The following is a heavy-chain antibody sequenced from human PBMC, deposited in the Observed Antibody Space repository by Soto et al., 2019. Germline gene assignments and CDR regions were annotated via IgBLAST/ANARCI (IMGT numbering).Heavy chain of an antibody. CDR2: IKSKTDGGTT. Sequence: GGSLRLSCAASGFTFSNAWMNWVRQAPGKGLEWVGRIKSKTDGGTTDYAAPVKGRFTISRDDSKNTLYLQMNSLKTEDTAVYYCTTGDDFWSGHTFDYWGQGTLVTVSS. CDR1: GFTFSNAW. J-gene: IGHJ4*02. CDR3: TTGDDFWSGHTFDY. V-gene: IGHV3-15*07. D-gene: IGHD3-3*01.